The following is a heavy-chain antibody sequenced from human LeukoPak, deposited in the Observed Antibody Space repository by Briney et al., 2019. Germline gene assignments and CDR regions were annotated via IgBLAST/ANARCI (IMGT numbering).Heavy chain of an antibody. CDR2: IRQDGDTK. Sequence: PPGGSLRLSCAASGFPLNAYWMTWVRQAPGKGLEWVANIRQDGDTKYYMDSVKGRFTISRDNAMNSLYLQMNSLRAEDTAIYYCARSLPYVTTWYGRSDFWGQGTLVTISS. CDR3: ARSLPYVTTWYGRSDF. D-gene: IGHD6-13*01. CDR1: GFPLNAYW. J-gene: IGHJ4*02. V-gene: IGHV3-7*03.